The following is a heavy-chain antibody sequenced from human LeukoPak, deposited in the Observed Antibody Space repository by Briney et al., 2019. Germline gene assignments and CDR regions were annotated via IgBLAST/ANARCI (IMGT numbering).Heavy chain of an antibody. V-gene: IGHV1-69*13. J-gene: IGHJ4*02. Sequence: SVKVSCKASGGTFSSYAISWVRQAPGQGLEWMGGIIPIFGTANYAQKFQGRVTITADESTSTAYMELSSLRSEDTAVYYCAGSRRYSGSYYRNPPDYWGQGTLVTVSS. CDR2: IIPIFGTA. D-gene: IGHD1-26*01. CDR1: GGTFSSYA. CDR3: AGSRRYSGSYYRNPPDY.